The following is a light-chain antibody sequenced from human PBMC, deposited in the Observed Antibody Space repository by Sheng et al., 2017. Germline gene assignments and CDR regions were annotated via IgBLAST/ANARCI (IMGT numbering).Light chain of an antibody. V-gene: IGLV3-1*01. J-gene: IGLJ2*01. CDR1: KLGDKY. Sequence: YELTQPPSVSVSPGQTASITCSGDKLGDKYACWYQQKPGQSPVLVIYQDSERPSGIPERFSGSNSGNTATLTISGTQAMDEADYYCQVWDSSPVFGGGTKLTVL. CDR3: QVWDSSPV. CDR2: QDS.